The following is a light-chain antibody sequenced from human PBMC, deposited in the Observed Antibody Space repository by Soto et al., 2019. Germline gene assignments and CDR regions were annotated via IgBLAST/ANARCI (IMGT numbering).Light chain of an antibody. V-gene: IGKV3D-15*01. CDR2: GAS. CDR1: QRISSN. CDR3: QQYNNWPPYT. J-gene: IGKJ2*01. Sequence: EIVLTQSPASLSVSPGERATLSCRASQRISSNLAWYQQKPGQAPRLLIYGASTRVTGIPARFSGSGSETEFTLTISSLQSEDFAVYYCQQYNNWPPYTFGQGTKLEIK.